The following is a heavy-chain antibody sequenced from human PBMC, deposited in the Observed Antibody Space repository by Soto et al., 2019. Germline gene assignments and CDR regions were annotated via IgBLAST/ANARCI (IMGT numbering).Heavy chain of an antibody. CDR3: ARRSSGWYDYYYYGMDV. CDR1: GYTFPSYG. V-gene: IGHV1-18*01. CDR2: ISTYNGNT. Sequence: QVQLVQSGAEVKKPGASVKVSCKASGYTFPSYGISWVRQAPGQGLEWMGWISTYNGNTNYAQRLHGRVTMTTDTATSTAYMELRSLRSDDTAVYYCARRSSGWYDYYYYGMDVWGQGTTVTVSS. J-gene: IGHJ6*02. D-gene: IGHD6-19*01.